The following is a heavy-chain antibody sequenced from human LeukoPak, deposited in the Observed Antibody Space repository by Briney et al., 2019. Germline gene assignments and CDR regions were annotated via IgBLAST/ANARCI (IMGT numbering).Heavy chain of an antibody. Sequence: ASVKVSCKVSGYTLTELSMHWVRQAPGKGLEWMGGFDPEDGETIYAQKFQGRVTMTEDTSTDTAYMELSSLRSEDTAVYYCARGDSSSWDFDYWGQGTLVTVSS. CDR2: FDPEDGET. CDR1: GYTLTELS. D-gene: IGHD6-13*01. CDR3: ARGDSSSWDFDY. J-gene: IGHJ4*02. V-gene: IGHV1-24*01.